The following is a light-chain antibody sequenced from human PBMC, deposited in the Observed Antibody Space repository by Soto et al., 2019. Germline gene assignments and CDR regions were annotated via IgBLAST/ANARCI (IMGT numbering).Light chain of an antibody. CDR2: AAS. V-gene: IGKV1-39*01. CDR1: QSISNS. CDR3: QQSYSSPHMYT. Sequence: DIQMTQSPSSLSASVGDRVTITCRASQSISNSLNWYQQKPGKAPDLLIYAASNLQSGVPPRFSGSGSGTDFTLTISSLQPEDFATYYCQQSYSSPHMYTFGQGTKLEIK. J-gene: IGKJ2*01.